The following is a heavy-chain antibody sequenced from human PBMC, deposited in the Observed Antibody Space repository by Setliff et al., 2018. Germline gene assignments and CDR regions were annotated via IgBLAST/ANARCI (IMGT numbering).Heavy chain of an antibody. CDR1: GDTFSTYG. Sequence: GASVKVSCKASGDTFSTYGITWVRQATGQGLEWMGWINPKNGDIFYAPKFAGRVTMTRDTPISTVYMELSLLTSDDTAVYFCARRDGRSGYLGFDLWGHGSLVTVSS. CDR3: ARRDGRSGYLGFDL. V-gene: IGHV1-2*07. J-gene: IGHJ4*01. D-gene: IGHD3-22*01. CDR2: INPKNGDI.